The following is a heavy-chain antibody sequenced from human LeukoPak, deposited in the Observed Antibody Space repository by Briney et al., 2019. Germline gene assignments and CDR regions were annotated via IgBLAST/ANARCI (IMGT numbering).Heavy chain of an antibody. V-gene: IGHV1-2*02. CDR2: INPKSGGT. CDR3: ARDRPIYSGQRRGSRWFDP. J-gene: IGHJ5*02. CDR1: GYTFTGYY. D-gene: IGHD5-12*01. Sequence: GASVKVSCKASGYTFTGYYMHWVRQAPGQGLEWMGWINPKSGGTNYAQKFQGRVTMTRDTSISTAYMDLSRLRSDDTAVYYCARDRPIYSGQRRGSRWFDPWCQGTLVTVSS.